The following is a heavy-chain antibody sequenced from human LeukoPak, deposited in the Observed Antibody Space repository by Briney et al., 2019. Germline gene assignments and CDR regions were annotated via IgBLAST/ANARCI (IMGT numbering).Heavy chain of an antibody. CDR1: GYTFTKYV. J-gene: IGHJ4*02. V-gene: IGHV1-18*01. Sequence: ASVKVSCKASGYTFTKYVHWVRQAPGQGLEWMGWISPYIGNTYYSQKLQGRVTMTTDTSTTTAYMELRSLRSDDTGVYYCARFTPRLSREKFDYWGQGALVTVSS. CDR3: ARFTPRLSREKFDY. CDR2: ISPYIGNT. D-gene: IGHD3-3*02.